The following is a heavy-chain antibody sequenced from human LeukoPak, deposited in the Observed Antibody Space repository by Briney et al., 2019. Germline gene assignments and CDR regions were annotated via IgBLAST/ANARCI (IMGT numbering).Heavy chain of an antibody. CDR2: IGTTSGAI. CDR3: ARFRTWGDKAFDY. Sequence: GGSLRLSCAASGFTFNALGMNWARQAPGKGLEWVSYIGTTSGAIYYADSVKGRFTISRDSAKNSLYLQMNSLRAEDTAVYYCARFRTWGDKAFDYWGQGTLVTVSS. V-gene: IGHV3-48*01. D-gene: IGHD2-21*02. CDR1: GFTFNALG. J-gene: IGHJ4*02.